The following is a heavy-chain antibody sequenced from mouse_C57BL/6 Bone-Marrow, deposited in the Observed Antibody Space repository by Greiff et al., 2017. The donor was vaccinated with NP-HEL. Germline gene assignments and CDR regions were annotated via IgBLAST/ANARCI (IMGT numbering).Heavy chain of an antibody. Sequence: VQLQQPGTELVKPGASVKLSCKASGYTFTSYWMHWVKQRPGQGLEWIGNINPSNGGTNYNEKFKSKATLTVDKSSSTAYMQLSSLTSEDSAVYYCARGGLLRHANFLFAYWGQGTLVTVSA. J-gene: IGHJ3*01. CDR3: ARGGLLRHANFLFAY. CDR1: GYTFTSYW. V-gene: IGHV1-53*01. CDR2: INPSNGGT. D-gene: IGHD2-3*01.